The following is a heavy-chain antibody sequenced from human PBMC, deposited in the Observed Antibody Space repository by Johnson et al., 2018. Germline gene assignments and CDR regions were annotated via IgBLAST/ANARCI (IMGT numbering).Heavy chain of an antibody. CDR2: IWYDGRKK. J-gene: IGHJ6*02. CDR3: ARDTGSSTICGVGISAYAGMDV. D-gene: IGHD3-3*01. CDR1: GFIFSRYG. Sequence: QVQLVQSGGGVVQPGRSLRLSCAASGFIFSRYGMHWVRQAPGKGLEWVAVIWYDGRKKYYADSVKGRFTISRDNSKNTLYLEMNSLRAEDTAVYYWARDTGSSTICGVGISAYAGMDVWGQGTTVTVSS. V-gene: IGHV3-33*01.